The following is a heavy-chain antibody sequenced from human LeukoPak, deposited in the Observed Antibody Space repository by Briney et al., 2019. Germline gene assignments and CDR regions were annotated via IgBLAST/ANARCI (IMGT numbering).Heavy chain of an antibody. Sequence: GGSLRLSCAASGFTFSSYSMNWVRQAPGKGLEWVSSISSSSSYIYYADSVKGRFTISRDNAKNSLYLQMNSLRAEDTAVYYCAREGQQLVSFDYWGQGTLVTVSS. CDR3: AREGQQLVSFDY. CDR1: GFTFSSYS. D-gene: IGHD6-13*01. J-gene: IGHJ4*02. CDR2: ISSSSSYI. V-gene: IGHV3-21*01.